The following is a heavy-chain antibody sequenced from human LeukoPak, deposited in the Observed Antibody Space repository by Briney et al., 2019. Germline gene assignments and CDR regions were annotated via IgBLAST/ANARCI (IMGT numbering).Heavy chain of an antibody. V-gene: IGHV3-48*01. Sequence: GGSLRLSCAASGFTFSSYAMSWVRQAPGKGLEWVSYISSSSSTIYYADSVKGRFTISRDNAKNSLYLQMNSLRAEDTAVYYCAPGYRYYFDYWGQGTLVTVSS. CDR3: APGYRYYFDY. CDR2: ISSSSSTI. J-gene: IGHJ4*02. D-gene: IGHD6-13*01. CDR1: GFTFSSYA.